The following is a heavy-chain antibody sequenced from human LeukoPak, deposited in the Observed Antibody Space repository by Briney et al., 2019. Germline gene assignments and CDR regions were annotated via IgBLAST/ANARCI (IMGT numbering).Heavy chain of an antibody. CDR2: ISGSSSFI. CDR3: ARHLLSRTYYYDSSGYPRMAFDV. V-gene: IGHV3-21*01. Sequence: PGGSLRLSCAASGFTFSNYNMNWVRQAPGKGLEWVSSISGSSSFIYYADSLKGRFTISRDNAKNSLYLQMNSLRAEDTAVYYCARHLLSRTYYYDSSGYPRMAFDVWGQGTMVTVSS. J-gene: IGHJ3*01. CDR1: GFTFSNYN. D-gene: IGHD3-22*01.